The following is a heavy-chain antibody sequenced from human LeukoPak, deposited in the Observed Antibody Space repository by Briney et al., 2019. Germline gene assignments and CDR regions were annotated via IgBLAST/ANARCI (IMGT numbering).Heavy chain of an antibody. Sequence: GGSLRLSCVGSGFTFDDYDLHWVRQAPGKGLEWVAGISWDGQTRDYAYSVRGRFTISRDNDKNSLYLQMESLTTDHTAFYFCANDTEQWLVHLYLWGQGTRVTVSS. J-gene: IGHJ4*02. V-gene: IGHV3-9*01. D-gene: IGHD6-19*01. CDR3: ANDTEQWLVHLYL. CDR1: GFTFDDYD. CDR2: ISWDGQTR.